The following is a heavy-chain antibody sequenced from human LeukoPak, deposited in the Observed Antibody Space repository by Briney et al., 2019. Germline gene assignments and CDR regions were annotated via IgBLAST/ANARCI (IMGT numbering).Heavy chain of an antibody. CDR3: AREIVSSTCFDY. Sequence: GGSLRLSCAASGFAFSRYSMNWVRQAPGKGLEWVSSISSSSGYIYYADSVKGRFAISRDNAKNSLYLQMNSLRAEDTAVYYCAREIVSSTCFDYWGQGALVTVSS. J-gene: IGHJ4*02. CDR2: ISSSSGYI. D-gene: IGHD2-2*01. CDR1: GFAFSRYS. V-gene: IGHV3-21*01.